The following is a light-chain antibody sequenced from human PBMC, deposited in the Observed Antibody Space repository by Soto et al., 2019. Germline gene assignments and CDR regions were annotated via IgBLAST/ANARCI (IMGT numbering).Light chain of an antibody. J-gene: IGKJ1*01. CDR3: QQYYTSPPT. CDR1: QSVSSY. CDR2: DAS. V-gene: IGKV3-11*01. Sequence: EIVLTQSPATLSVSPGERATLSCRASQSVSSYLAWYQQKPGQAPRLLIYDASNRATGIPARFSGSGSGTDLTITISSLEPEDFEVYDGQQYYTSPPTFGQGTKVDIK.